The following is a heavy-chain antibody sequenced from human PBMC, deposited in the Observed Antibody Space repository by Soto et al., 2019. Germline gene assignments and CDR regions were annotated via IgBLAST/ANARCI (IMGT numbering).Heavy chain of an antibody. CDR1: GFTFSGSA. V-gene: IGHV3-73*02. D-gene: IGHD4-17*01. CDR2: IRSKANNYAT. Sequence: EVQLVESGGGLVQPGGSLKLSCAASGFTFSGSAMHWVRQASGKGLEWVGRIRSKANNYATSYAASVKGRXTISXDDSXXXXXXXXXXXXXXXXXVXYCTRXNGDYAASGFDPWGQGTLVTVSS. J-gene: IGHJ5*02. CDR3: TRXNGDYAASGFDP.